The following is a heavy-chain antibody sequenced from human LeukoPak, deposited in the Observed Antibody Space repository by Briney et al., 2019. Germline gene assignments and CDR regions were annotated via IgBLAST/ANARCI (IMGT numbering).Heavy chain of an antibody. D-gene: IGHD5-18*01. J-gene: IGHJ4*02. CDR3: ARESGYSYGSFDY. CDR2: IYYSGST. V-gene: IGHV4-59*01. Sequence: PSETLSLTCTVSGGSISSYYWSWIRQPPRKGLEWIGYIYYSGSTNYNPSLKSRVTISVDTSKNQFSLKLSSVTAADTAVYYCARESGYSYGSFDYWGQGTLVTVSS. CDR1: GGSISSYY.